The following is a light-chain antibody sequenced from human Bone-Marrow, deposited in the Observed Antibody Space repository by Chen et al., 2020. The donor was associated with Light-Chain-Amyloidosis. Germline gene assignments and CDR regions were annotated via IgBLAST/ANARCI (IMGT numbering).Light chain of an antibody. Sequence: QSVLTQPPSVSGAPGQRVTISCSGSSSNIGAGYDVHWYQQFPGTAPKLLIYGNNNRPSGVSDRFSGSKSGTSGSLTITGLQNDDEADYYGQSFDNRLSGWMFGGGTRLTVL. CDR2: GNN. CDR3: QSFDNRLSGWM. V-gene: IGLV1-40*01. J-gene: IGLJ3*02. CDR1: SSNIGAGYD.